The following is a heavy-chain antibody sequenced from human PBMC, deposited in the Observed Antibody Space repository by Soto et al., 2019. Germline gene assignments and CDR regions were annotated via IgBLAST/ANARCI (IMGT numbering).Heavy chain of an antibody. Sequence: SVKVSFKASGFTFTSSAVQWVRQARGQRLEWIGWIVVGSGNTNYAQKFQERGTITREMSTSTDYMELSSLRSEDTAVYYCAGDLAARVNWGQGTLVTVSP. CDR2: IVVGSGNT. V-gene: IGHV1-58*01. D-gene: IGHD2-15*01. CDR3: AGDLAARVN. J-gene: IGHJ4*02. CDR1: GFTFTSSA.